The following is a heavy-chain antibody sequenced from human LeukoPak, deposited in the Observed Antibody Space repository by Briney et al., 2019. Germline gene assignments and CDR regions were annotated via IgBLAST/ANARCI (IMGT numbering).Heavy chain of an antibody. CDR3: ARHVSVAVTNFFDY. J-gene: IGHJ4*02. V-gene: IGHV4-39*01. Sequence: PSETLSLTCSVSGDSINNSRYYWGWVRQPPGKGLEWIGSIYYSGSTYYNPSLKSRVTISVDTSKNQFSLRLSSVTAADTAVYYCARHVSVAVTNFFDYWGQGTLVTVSS. CDR2: IYYSGST. CDR1: GDSINNSRYY. D-gene: IGHD6-19*01.